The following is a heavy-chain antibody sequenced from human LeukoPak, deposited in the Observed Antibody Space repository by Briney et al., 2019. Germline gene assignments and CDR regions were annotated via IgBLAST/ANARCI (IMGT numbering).Heavy chain of an antibody. J-gene: IGHJ6*02. D-gene: IGHD3-3*01. CDR3: ARDKGLRFLEWLVDYYYYGMDV. Sequence: ASVKVSCKASGYTFTSYGISWVRQDPGQGLEWMGWISADNGNTNYAQKLQGRVTMTTDTSTSTAYMELRSLRSDDTAVYYCARDKGLRFLEWLVDYYYYGMDVWGQGTTVTVSS. CDR1: GYTFTSYG. CDR2: ISADNGNT. V-gene: IGHV1-18*01.